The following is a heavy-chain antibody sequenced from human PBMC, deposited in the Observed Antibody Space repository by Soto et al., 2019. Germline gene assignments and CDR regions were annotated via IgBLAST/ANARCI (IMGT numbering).Heavy chain of an antibody. CDR1: GFDFNNYW. CDR3: ARDQTTGDWFDA. V-gene: IGHV3-74*03. CDR2: INGDGSDT. Sequence: EVQLVESGGGLVQPGGSLRLSCGASGFDFNNYWMHWVRQDPGKGPVWVSRINGDGSDTKYADSVKGRFTISRDNAKKTVYLQMNSLRAEDTAVYYCARDQTTGDWFDAWGQGTLVTVSS. J-gene: IGHJ5*02. D-gene: IGHD4-17*01.